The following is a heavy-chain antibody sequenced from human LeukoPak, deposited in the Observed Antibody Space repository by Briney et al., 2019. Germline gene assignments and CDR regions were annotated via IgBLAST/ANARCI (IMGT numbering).Heavy chain of an antibody. Sequence: PSETLSLTCAVYGGSFSGYYWSWIRQPPGKGLEWIGEINHSGSTNYNPSLKSRVTISVGTSKNQFSLKLSSVTAADTAVYYCARNTYYYDSSGYYSYWGQGTLVTVSS. CDR3: ARNTYYYDSSGYYSY. J-gene: IGHJ4*02. CDR1: GGSFSGYY. CDR2: INHSGST. V-gene: IGHV4-34*01. D-gene: IGHD3-22*01.